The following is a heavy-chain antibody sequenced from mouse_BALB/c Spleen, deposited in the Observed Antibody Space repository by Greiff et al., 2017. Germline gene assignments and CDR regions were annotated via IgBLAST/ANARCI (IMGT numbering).Heavy chain of an antibody. CDR1: GFTFSSFG. CDR2: ISSGSSTI. V-gene: IGHV5-17*02. Sequence: EVKLVESGGGLVQPGGSRKLSCAASGFTFSSFGMHWVRQAPGKGLEWVAYISSGSSTIYYADTVKGRFTISRDNPKYTLFLQMTSLRSEDTAMDYCASETTATSPFDYWGQGTTLTVSS. J-gene: IGHJ2*01. CDR3: ASETTATSPFDY. D-gene: IGHD1-2*01.